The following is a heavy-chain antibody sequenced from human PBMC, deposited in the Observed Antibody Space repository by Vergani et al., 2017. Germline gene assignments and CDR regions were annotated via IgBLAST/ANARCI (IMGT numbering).Heavy chain of an antibody. CDR1: GFTFSSYA. Sequence: QVQLVESGGGVVQPGRSLRLSCAAPGFTFSSYAMHWVRQAPGKGLEWVAVISYDGSNKYYADSVKGRFTISRDKSKNTLYLQMNRLRAEDTAVYYCARVFTAAGTRYFDYWGQGTLVTVSS. J-gene: IGHJ4*02. CDR3: ARVFTAAGTRYFDY. D-gene: IGHD6-13*01. CDR2: ISYDGSNK. V-gene: IGHV3-30-3*01.